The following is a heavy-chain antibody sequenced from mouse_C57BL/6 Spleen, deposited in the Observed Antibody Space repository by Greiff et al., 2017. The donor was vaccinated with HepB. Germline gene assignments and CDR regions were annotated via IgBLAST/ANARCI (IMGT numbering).Heavy chain of an antibody. J-gene: IGHJ4*01. CDR3: AREGDYDEGGYAMDY. V-gene: IGHV5-4*01. CDR2: ISDGGSYT. CDR1: GFTFSSYA. D-gene: IGHD2-4*01. Sequence: EVKLEESGGGLVKPGGSLKLSCAASGFTFSSYAMSWVRQTPEKRLEWVATISDGGSYTYYPDNVKGRFTISRDNAKNNLYLQMSHLKSEDTAMYYCAREGDYDEGGYAMDYWGQGTSVTVSS.